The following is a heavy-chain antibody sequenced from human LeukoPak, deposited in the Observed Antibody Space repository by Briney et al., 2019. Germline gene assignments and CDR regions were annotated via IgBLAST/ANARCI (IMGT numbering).Heavy chain of an antibody. J-gene: IGHJ4*02. CDR3: ARGSNNYDSSGHDY. CDR2: ISTHSGNT. D-gene: IGHD3-22*01. Sequence: ASVKVSCKASGYTFTSYGVTWVRQAPGQGLEWMGWISTHSGNTNYAQKVQGRVTMTTDTSTSTAYMELRSLRSDDTAVYYCARGSNNYDSSGHDYWGQGSLVTVSS. V-gene: IGHV1-18*01. CDR1: GYTFTSYG.